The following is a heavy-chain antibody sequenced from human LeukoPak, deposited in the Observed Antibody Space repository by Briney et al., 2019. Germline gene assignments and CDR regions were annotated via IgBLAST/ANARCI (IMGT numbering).Heavy chain of an antibody. CDR2: TKDDGSQK. J-gene: IGHJ4*02. CDR3: ARSDLPGTVDY. V-gene: IGHV3-7*01. CDR1: GFTFSDHW. Sequence: PGGSLRLSCAASGFTFSDHWISWVRQSPERGLEWVANTKDDGSQKYYVDSVKGRFTTSRDNSKNSLYLQMNSLTIEDTAVYFCARSDLPGTVDYWGRGTLVNVSS. D-gene: IGHD1-1*01.